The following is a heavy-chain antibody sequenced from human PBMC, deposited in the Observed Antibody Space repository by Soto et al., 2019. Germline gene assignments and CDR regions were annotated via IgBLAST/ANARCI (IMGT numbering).Heavy chain of an antibody. CDR1: GYSISSGYY. CDR3: ARDRGEEYCSGGSCYSVYYYYYYGMDV. V-gene: IGHV4-38-2*02. CDR2: SYHSGST. Sequence: PAETLSLTCAVSGYSISSGYYWGWIRQPPGKGLEWIGSSYHSGSTYYNPSLKSRVTISVDTSKNKFSLKLSSVTAADTAVYYFARDRGEEYCSGGSCYSVYYYYYYGMDVWGQGTTVTVSS. J-gene: IGHJ6*02. D-gene: IGHD2-15*01.